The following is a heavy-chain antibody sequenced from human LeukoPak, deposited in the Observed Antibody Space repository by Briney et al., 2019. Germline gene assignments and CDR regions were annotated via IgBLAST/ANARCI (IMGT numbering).Heavy chain of an antibody. CDR2: IRYDGNNK. J-gene: IGHJ3*02. CDR1: GFTFSKYG. CDR3: ARDRDAFDI. V-gene: IGHV3-30*02. Sequence: GGSLRLSCAASGFTFSKYGMHWVRQAPGKGLEWVAFIRYDGNNKYYADSVKGRFTISRDNSKNTLYLQMNSLRAEDTAVYYCARDRDAFDIWGQGTMVTVSS.